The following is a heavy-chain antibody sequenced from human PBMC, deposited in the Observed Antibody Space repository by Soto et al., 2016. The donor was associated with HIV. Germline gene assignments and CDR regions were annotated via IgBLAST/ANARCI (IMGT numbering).Heavy chain of an antibody. Sequence: QVQLVQSGAEVKKPGASVKVSCKASGYTFTSYDINWVRQATGQGLEWMGWMNPNSGNTGYAQKFQGRVTITRNTSISTAYMELSSLRSEDTAVYYCARVFYSGYAHGGNTFDIWGQGTMVTVSS. D-gene: IGHD5-12*01. CDR2: MNPNSGNT. J-gene: IGHJ3*02. CDR1: GYTFTSYD. V-gene: IGHV1-8*03. CDR3: ARVFYSGYAHGGNTFDI.